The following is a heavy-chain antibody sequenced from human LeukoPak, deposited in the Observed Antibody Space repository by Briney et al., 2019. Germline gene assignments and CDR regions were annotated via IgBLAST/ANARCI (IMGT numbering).Heavy chain of an antibody. V-gene: IGHV4-39*01. Sequence: SETLSLTCSVSGGSISSSSYYWGWVRQPPGKGLEWIGNIYFTGYTYYNPSLESRVTISVDTSKNQFSLKLSSETAADTAVYYCARLINWYFDLWGRGTLVTVSS. J-gene: IGHJ2*01. CDR3: ARLINWYFDL. CDR2: IYFTGYT. CDR1: GGSISSSSYY.